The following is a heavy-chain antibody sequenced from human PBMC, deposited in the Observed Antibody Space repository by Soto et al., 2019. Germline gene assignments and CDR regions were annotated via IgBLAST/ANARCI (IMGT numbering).Heavy chain of an antibody. CDR3: ARDEGLAPQAFDF. CDR2: INPSGGST. V-gene: IGHV1-46*01. CDR1: GYTFTSYY. J-gene: IGHJ4*02. D-gene: IGHD6-13*01. Sequence: QVQLVQSGAEVKKPGASVKVSCKASGYTFTSYYIHWVRQAPGQGLEWMGIINPSGGSTTFAQKFQGRVTMTRETSTSTVYRELSGLGSEDTAVYYCARDEGLAPQAFDFWGQGTLVTVSS.